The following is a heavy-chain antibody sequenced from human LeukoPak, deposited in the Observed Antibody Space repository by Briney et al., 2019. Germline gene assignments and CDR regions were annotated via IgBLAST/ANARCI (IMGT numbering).Heavy chain of an antibody. V-gene: IGHV3-23*01. Sequence: GGSLRLSCAASGFTFSSYAMSWVRQAPGKGLEWVSAISGSSGSTYYADSMKGRFTISRDNSKNTLYLQMNSLRAEDTAVYYCAKDRGGYCSSTSCPLPGDMDVWGKGTTVTVSS. CDR2: ISGSSGST. CDR1: GFTFSSYA. D-gene: IGHD2-2*01. CDR3: AKDRGGYCSSTSCPLPGDMDV. J-gene: IGHJ6*03.